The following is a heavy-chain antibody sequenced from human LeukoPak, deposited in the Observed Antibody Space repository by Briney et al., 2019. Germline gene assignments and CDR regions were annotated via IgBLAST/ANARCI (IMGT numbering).Heavy chain of an antibody. CDR1: GGTFSSYA. CDR3: ARALDYDILTGYPRVGAFDI. CDR2: IIPIFGTA. V-gene: IGHV1-69*06. Sequence: SVKVSCKASGGTFSSYAISWVRQAPGQGLEWMGGIIPIFGTANYVQKFQGRVTITADKSTSTAYMELSSLRSEDTAVYYCARALDYDILTGYPRVGAFDIWGQGTMVTVSS. J-gene: IGHJ3*02. D-gene: IGHD3-9*01.